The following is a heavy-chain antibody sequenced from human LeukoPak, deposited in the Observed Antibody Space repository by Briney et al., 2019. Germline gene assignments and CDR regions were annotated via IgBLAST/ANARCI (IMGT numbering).Heavy chain of an antibody. V-gene: IGHV4-59*01. CDR2: IYYSGST. J-gene: IGHJ6*02. CDR3: ARTSRHFYGSGSNLTPWPADMDV. CDR1: GGSINSYY. D-gene: IGHD3-10*01. Sequence: SETLSLTCTVSGGSINSYYWTWIRQPPGKGLEWIGYIYYSGSTLYNPSLNSRVTISMDTSKNHFSLKLSSVTAADTAIYYCARTSRHFYGSGSNLTPWPADMDVWGQGTKVTVSS.